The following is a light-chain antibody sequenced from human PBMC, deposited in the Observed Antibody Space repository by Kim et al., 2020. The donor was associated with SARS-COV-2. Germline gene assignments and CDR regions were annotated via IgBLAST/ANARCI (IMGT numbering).Light chain of an antibody. CDR1: QSVSSNY. CDR3: QQYGSSPYT. V-gene: IGKV3-20*01. CDR2: GAS. J-gene: IGKJ2*01. Sequence: LSPGERPTSPCRASQSVSSNYFAWYQQKPGQAPRLLVYGASTRPAGIPDRFTGSGSGTDFTLTINRLEPEDFAVYYCQQYGSSPYTFGQGTKLEIK.